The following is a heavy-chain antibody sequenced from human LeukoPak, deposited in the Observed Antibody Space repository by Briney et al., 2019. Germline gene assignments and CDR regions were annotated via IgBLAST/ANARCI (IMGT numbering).Heavy chain of an antibody. Sequence: GGSLRLSCAASGFTFSGYAISWVRQAPGKGLEWVSAISGSGGSTYYADSVKGRFTISRDNSKNTLYLQMNSLRAEDTAVYYCATQYYYDSSGYYLREDAFDIWGQGTMVTVSS. CDR3: ATQYYYDSSGYYLREDAFDI. V-gene: IGHV3-23*01. CDR2: ISGSGGST. CDR1: GFTFSGYA. D-gene: IGHD3-22*01. J-gene: IGHJ3*02.